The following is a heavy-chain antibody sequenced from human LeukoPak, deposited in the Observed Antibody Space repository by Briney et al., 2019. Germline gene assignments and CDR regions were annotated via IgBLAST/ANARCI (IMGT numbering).Heavy chain of an antibody. CDR2: IGKRGTDI. CDR3: ARAYYYDSNTFDY. V-gene: IGHV3-11*01. CDR1: GFTFTDYY. D-gene: IGHD3-22*01. Sequence: GGSLRLSCAASGFTFTDYYMSWVRQAPGKGLEWISYIGKRGTDINYADSVKGRFTVSRDNAKSSLFLQMDNLRAEDTAVYYCARAYYYDSNTFDYWGQGTLVTVSS. J-gene: IGHJ4*02.